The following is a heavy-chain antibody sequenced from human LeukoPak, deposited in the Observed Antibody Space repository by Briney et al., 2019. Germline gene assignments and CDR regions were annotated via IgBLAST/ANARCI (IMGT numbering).Heavy chain of an antibody. J-gene: IGHJ4*02. V-gene: IGHV3-7*05. D-gene: IGHD1-26*01. CDR2: IKQDGSEK. CDR3: ERDKMVGATNFDY. Sequence: GGSLRLSCAASGFTFSSHWMNWVRQAPGKGLEWVADIKQDGSEKYYVDSVRGRFTISRDNAKNSLYLQMNSLRAEDTAVYYCERDKMVGATNFDYWGQGTLVTVSS. CDR1: GFTFSSHW.